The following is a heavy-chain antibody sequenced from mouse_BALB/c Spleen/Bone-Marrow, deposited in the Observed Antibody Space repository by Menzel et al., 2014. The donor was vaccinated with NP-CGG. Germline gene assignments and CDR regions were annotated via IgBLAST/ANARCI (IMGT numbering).Heavy chain of an antibody. Sequence: QVQLKQSGAELVKPGASVRLSCKASGYAFTSYYLYWVKQRPGHGLEWIGETNPRYGGTNFNEKFKTKATLTVDKSSSTAYIQLSSLTSEDSAVYYCTRGALGPFVYWGQGTLVTVSA. D-gene: IGHD3-1*01. CDR1: GYAFTSYY. V-gene: IGHV1S81*02. CDR2: TNPRYGGT. J-gene: IGHJ3*01. CDR3: TRGALGPFVY.